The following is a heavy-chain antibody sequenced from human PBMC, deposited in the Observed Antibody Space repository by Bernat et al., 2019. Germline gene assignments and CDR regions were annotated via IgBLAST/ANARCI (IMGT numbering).Heavy chain of an antibody. V-gene: IGHV3-21*04. CDR3: AKDMRYCSGGSCYLPHWYFDL. Sequence: EVQLVESGGGLVKPGGSLRLSCAASGFTFSSYSMNWVRQAPGKGLEWVSSISSSSSYIYYADSVKGRFTISRDNAKNSLYLQMNSLRAEDTAVYYCAKDMRYCSGGSCYLPHWYFDLWGRGTLVTVSS. J-gene: IGHJ2*01. CDR1: GFTFSSYS. CDR2: ISSSSSYI. D-gene: IGHD2-15*01.